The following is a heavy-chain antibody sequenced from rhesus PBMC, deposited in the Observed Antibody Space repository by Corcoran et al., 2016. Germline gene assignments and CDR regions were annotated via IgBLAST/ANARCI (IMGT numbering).Heavy chain of an antibody. Sequence: EVQLVQSGAEVKKPGASVKISCKASGYTFTDYYLHWVRQTPGKWLEWMGRVDPEDGEAIHAQNFQDRVTITADTSTDTAYMELSSLRSEDTAVYYCAKLGVDYWGQGVLVTVSS. D-gene: IGHD3-34*01. CDR2: VDPEDGEA. V-gene: IGHV1-111*02. CDR1: GYTFTDYY. CDR3: AKLGVDY. J-gene: IGHJ4*01.